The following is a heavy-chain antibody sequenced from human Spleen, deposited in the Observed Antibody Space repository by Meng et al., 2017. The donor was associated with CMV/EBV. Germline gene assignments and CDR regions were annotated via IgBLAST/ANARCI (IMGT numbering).Heavy chain of an antibody. CDR3: LTYTSSSHSFGP. CDR1: GDTPTADF. Sequence: SCKASGDTPTADFTFWVRQAPGQGLEWMGWINSHSGATQYAQKFQGRVTMTRDTSISTVYMDLSSLRSDDTADYYCLTYTSSSHSFGPWGQGTLVTVSS. D-gene: IGHD6-6*01. V-gene: IGHV1-2*02. J-gene: IGHJ5*02. CDR2: INSHSGAT.